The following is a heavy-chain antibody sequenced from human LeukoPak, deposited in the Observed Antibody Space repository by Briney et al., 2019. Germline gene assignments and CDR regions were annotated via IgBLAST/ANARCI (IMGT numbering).Heavy chain of an antibody. CDR2: IYTSGST. D-gene: IGHD1-26*01. CDR1: GGSISSGSEY. V-gene: IGHV4-61*02. Sequence: SQTLSLTCNVSGGSISSGSEYWSWIRQPAGKGLEWIGRIYTSGSTNYNPSLKSRVTISVDTSKNQFSLKLTSVTAADTAVYYCARESLGPPYYFDYWGQGTLVTVSS. CDR3: ARESLGPPYYFDY. J-gene: IGHJ4*02.